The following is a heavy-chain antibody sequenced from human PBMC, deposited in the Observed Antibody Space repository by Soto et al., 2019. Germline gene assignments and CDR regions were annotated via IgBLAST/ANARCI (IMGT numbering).Heavy chain of an antibody. D-gene: IGHD3-22*01. CDR2: IKSKTDGGTT. Sequence: LRLSCAASGFTFSNAWMSWVRQAPGKGLEWVGRIKSKTDGGTTDYAAPVKGRFTISRDDSKNTLYLQMNSLKTEDTAVYYCTTTYYYDSSGYYYKGYWGQGTLVTSPQ. CDR3: TTTYYYDSSGYYYKGY. V-gene: IGHV3-15*01. J-gene: IGHJ4*02. CDR1: GFTFSNAW.